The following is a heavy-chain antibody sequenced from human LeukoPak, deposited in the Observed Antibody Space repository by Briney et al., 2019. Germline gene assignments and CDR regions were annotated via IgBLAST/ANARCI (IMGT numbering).Heavy chain of an antibody. CDR3: ARGTRIVVVPAAILHYFDY. J-gene: IGHJ4*02. V-gene: IGHV1-8*03. CDR2: MNPNSGKT. D-gene: IGHD2-2*02. Sequence: CMGWMNPNSGKTGYAQKFQGGVTITRNTSISTAYMELNSLRSEDTAVYYCARGTRIVVVPAAILHYFDYWGQGTLVTVSS.